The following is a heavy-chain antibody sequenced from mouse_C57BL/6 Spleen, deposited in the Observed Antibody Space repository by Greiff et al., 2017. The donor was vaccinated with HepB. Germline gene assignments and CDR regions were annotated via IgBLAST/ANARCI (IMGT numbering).Heavy chain of an antibody. CDR2: ISYDGSN. CDR3: AREGDDYDY. J-gene: IGHJ4*01. D-gene: IGHD2-4*01. Sequence: EVQLQESGPGLVKPSQSLSLTCSVTGYSITSGYYWNWIRQFPGNKLEWMGYISYDGSNNYNPSLKNRISITRDTSKNQFFLKLNSVTTEDTATYYCAREGDDYDYWGQGTSVTVAS. V-gene: IGHV3-6*01. CDR1: GYSITSGYY.